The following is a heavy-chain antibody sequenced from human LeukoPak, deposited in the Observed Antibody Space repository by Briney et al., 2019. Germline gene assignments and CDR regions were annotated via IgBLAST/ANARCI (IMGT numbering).Heavy chain of an antibody. CDR2: IYHSGST. CDR1: GYSISSGYY. D-gene: IGHD6-6*01. V-gene: IGHV4-38-2*02. J-gene: IGHJ5*02. CDR3: ASGEYSSSSPFDP. Sequence: PSETLSLTCTVSGYSISSGYYWGWIRQPPGKGLEWIGSIYHSGSTYYNPSLKSRVTISVDASKNQFSLKLSSVTAADTAVYYCASGEYSSSSPFDPWGQGTLVTVSS.